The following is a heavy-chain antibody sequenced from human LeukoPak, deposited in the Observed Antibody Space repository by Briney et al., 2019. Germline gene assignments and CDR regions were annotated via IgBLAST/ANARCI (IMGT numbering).Heavy chain of an antibody. V-gene: IGHV3-11*04. D-gene: IGHD3-9*01. Sequence: PGGSLRLSCTLSGFTFGNFDMHWLRQAPGKGLEWVSYISSSGSTIYYADSVKGRFTIPRDNAKNSLYLQMNSLRAEDTAVYYCARVYYDILTGGAFDIWGQGTMVTVSS. CDR1: GFTFGNFD. J-gene: IGHJ3*02. CDR2: ISSSGSTI. CDR3: ARVYYDILTGGAFDI.